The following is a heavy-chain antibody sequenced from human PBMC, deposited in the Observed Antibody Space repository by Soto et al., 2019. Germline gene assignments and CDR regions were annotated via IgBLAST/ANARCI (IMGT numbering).Heavy chain of an antibody. J-gene: IGHJ3*02. CDR1: GFTFSTYS. CDR3: ARDFLRGGNDAFDI. V-gene: IGHV3-48*02. Sequence: PGGSLRLSCAASGFTFSTYSINWVRQAPGKGLEWVSYISSGSSTMHYADSVKGRFTISRDNAKNSLYLQMNSLRDEDTAVYYCARDFLRGGNDAFDIWGQGTMVTVSS. CDR2: ISSGSSTM. D-gene: IGHD3-3*01.